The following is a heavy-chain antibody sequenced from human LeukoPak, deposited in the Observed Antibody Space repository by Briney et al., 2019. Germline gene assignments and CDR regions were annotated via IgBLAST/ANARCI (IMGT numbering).Heavy chain of an antibody. CDR3: ASSGSYSRTPLDY. J-gene: IGHJ4*02. CDR2: ISYDGSNK. D-gene: IGHD1-26*01. CDR1: GFTFSSYG. Sequence: TGGSLRLSCAASGFTFSSYGMHWVRQAPGKGLEWVAVISYDGSNKYYADSVKGRFTISRDSSKNTLYLQMNSLRAEDTAVYYCASSGSYSRTPLDYWGQGTLVTVSS. V-gene: IGHV3-30*03.